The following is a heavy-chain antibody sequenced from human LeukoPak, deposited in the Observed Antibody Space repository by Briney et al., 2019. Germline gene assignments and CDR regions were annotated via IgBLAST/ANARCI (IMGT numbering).Heavy chain of an antibody. Sequence: SETLSLTCAVYGGSFSGYYWSWIRQPPGKGLEWIGEINHSGSTNYNPSLKSRVTISVDTSKNQFSLKLSSVTAADTAVYYCARRQFRYSSGWSFDYWGQGTLVTVSS. D-gene: IGHD6-19*01. J-gene: IGHJ4*02. CDR3: ARRQFRYSSGWSFDY. CDR1: GGSFSGYY. CDR2: INHSGST. V-gene: IGHV4-34*01.